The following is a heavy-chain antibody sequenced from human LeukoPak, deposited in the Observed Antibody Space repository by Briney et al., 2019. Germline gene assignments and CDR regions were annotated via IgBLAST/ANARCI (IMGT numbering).Heavy chain of an antibody. CDR2: ISGSGGST. V-gene: IGHV3-23*01. CDR3: AKAPGDYDY. J-gene: IGHJ4*02. D-gene: IGHD4-17*01. CDR1: GFTLSPYS. Sequence: GGSLRLSCAASGFTLSPYSMNWVRQAPGKGLEWVSAISGSGGSTYYADSVKGRFTISRDNSKNTLYLQMNSLRAEDTAVYYCAKAPGDYDYWGQGTLVTVSS.